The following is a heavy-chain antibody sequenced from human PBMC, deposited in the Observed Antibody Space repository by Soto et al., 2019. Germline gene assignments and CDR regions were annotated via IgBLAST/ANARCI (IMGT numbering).Heavy chain of an antibody. J-gene: IGHJ4*02. CDR1: GYTFTNYD. Sequence: ASVKVSCKASGYTFTNYDINWGRQATGQGLEWMGWMNPNSGNTGYAQKFQGRVTMTRNTSISTAYMELSSLRSEDTAVYYCARDRRYSSGGGVGYWGQGTLVTVSS. CDR3: ARDRRYSSGGGVGY. V-gene: IGHV1-8*01. D-gene: IGHD6-19*01. CDR2: MNPNSGNT.